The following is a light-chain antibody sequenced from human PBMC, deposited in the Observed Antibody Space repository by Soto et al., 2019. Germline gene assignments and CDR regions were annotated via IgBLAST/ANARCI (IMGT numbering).Light chain of an antibody. Sequence: EIVMTQYPATLSVSPGERATLSCRASQTVSNNLAWYQQTPGQAPRLLFYSSSTRATGVPARFSGSRSGTDFTLTSSSLQSEDFAVYYCQQYGSSPRTFGQGTKVEIK. CDR1: QTVSNN. J-gene: IGKJ1*01. CDR2: SSS. CDR3: QQYGSSPRT. V-gene: IGKV3-15*01.